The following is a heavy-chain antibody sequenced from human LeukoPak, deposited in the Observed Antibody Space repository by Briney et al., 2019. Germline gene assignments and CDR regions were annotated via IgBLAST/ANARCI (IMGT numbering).Heavy chain of an antibody. D-gene: IGHD6-19*01. CDR3: AKVYTPSSGWFFDY. CDR1: GFTFSSYA. J-gene: IGHJ4*02. V-gene: IGHV3-23*01. Sequence: PGGSLRLSCAASGFTFSSYAMSWVRQAPGEGLEWVSVISGSGGSTYYADPVKGRLTISRDNSKNTLYLRMNSLRAEDTAVYYCAKVYTPSSGWFFDYWGQGNLVTVSS. CDR2: ISGSGGST.